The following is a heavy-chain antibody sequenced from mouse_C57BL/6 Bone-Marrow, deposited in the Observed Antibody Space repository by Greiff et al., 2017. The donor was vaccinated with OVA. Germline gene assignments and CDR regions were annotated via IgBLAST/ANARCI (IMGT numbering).Heavy chain of an antibody. Sequence: QVQLQQSGAELVRPGASVTLSCKASGYTFTDYEMHWVKQTPVHGLEWIGAIDPETGGTAYNQKFKGKAILTADKSSSTAYMELRSLTSEDSAVYYCTRGYSNYDDMDYWGRGTAVTVSA. V-gene: IGHV1-15*01. CDR3: TRGYSNYDDMDY. D-gene: IGHD2-5*01. J-gene: IGHJ4*01. CDR1: GYTFTDYE. CDR2: IDPETGGT.